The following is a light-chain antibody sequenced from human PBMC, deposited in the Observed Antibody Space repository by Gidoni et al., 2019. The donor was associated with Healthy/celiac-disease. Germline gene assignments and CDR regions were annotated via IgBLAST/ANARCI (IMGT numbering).Light chain of an antibody. V-gene: IGKV1-39*01. CDR1: QSISSY. CDR3: QQSYSTLT. J-gene: IGKJ4*01. CDR2: AAS. Sequence: IQMTQSPSSLSASVGDRVTITCRASQSISSYLNWYQQKPGKAPKLLIYAASSVQSGVPSRFSGSGSGTDFTLTISSLQPEDFATYYCQQSYSTLTFGGGTKVEIK.